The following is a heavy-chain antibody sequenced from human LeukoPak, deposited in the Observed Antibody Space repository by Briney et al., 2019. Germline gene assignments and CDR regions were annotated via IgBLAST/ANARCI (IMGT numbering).Heavy chain of an antibody. J-gene: IGHJ1*01. Sequence: TSETLSLTCAVYGGSFSGYYWSWIRQPPGKGLEWIGEINHSGSTNYNPSLKSRVTISVDTSKNQFSLKLGSVTAADTAVYYCARGGNFQHWGQGTLVTASS. V-gene: IGHV4-34*01. D-gene: IGHD3-10*01. CDR2: INHSGST. CDR3: ARGGNFQH. CDR1: GGSFSGYY.